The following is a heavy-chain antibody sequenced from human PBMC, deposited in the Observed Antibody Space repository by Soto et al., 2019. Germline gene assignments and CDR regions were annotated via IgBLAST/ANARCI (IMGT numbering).Heavy chain of an antibody. V-gene: IGHV3-23*01. Sequence: GGSLRLSCAASGFTFGSYGMSWVRQAPGKGLEWVSAISGSGGLYYADSGKGRFTISRDNSKNTLYLQMNSLRAEDTAVYYCAKRGDIVEVSRTFVGYGMDVWGQGTTVTVSS. CDR2: ISGSGGL. D-gene: IGHD2-2*01. CDR3: AKRGDIVEVSRTFVGYGMDV. CDR1: GFTFGSYG. J-gene: IGHJ6*02.